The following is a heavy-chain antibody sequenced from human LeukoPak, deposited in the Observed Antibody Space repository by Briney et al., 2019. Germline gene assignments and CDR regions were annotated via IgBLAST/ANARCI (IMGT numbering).Heavy chain of an antibody. CDR2: IYSGGST. CDR3: ARSSGWYWDYFDY. CDR1: GFTFSNYW. D-gene: IGHD6-19*01. J-gene: IGHJ4*02. V-gene: IGHV3-53*01. Sequence: GGSLRLSCAASGFTFSNYWMSWVRQAPGKGLEWVSVIYSGGSTYYADSVKGRFTISRDNSKNTLYLQMNSLRAEDTAVYYCARSSGWYWDYFDYWGQGTLVTVSS.